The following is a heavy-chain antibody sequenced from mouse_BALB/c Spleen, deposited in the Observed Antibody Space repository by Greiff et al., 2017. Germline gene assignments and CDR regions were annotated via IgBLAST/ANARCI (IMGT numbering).Heavy chain of an antibody. CDR1: GYAFSSYW. J-gene: IGHJ4*01. Sequence: QVQLQQSGAKLVRPGSSVKISCKASGYAFSSYWMNWVKQRPGQGLEWIGQIYPGDGDTNYNGKFKGKATLTADKSSSTAYMQLSSLTSEDSAVYFCARDYYGSSYHAMDYWGQGTSVTVSS. D-gene: IGHD1-1*01. V-gene: IGHV1-80*01. CDR3: ARDYYGSSYHAMDY. CDR2: IYPGDGDT.